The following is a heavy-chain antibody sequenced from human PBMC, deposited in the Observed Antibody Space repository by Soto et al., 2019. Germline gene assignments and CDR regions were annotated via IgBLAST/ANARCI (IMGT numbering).Heavy chain of an antibody. D-gene: IGHD3-10*01. J-gene: IGHJ6*03. CDR2: ISGSGGST. CDR3: TTDSSKYYYGSGSVYYYYKCV. CDR1: GFTFSSYA. V-gene: IGHV3-23*01. Sequence: EVQLLESGGGLVQPGGSLRLSCAASGFTFSSYAMSWVRQAPGKGLEWVSAISGSGGSTYYADSARGRFTISRDNSKNTLYLQMNSQRVYDTAVYYCTTDSSKYYYGSGSVYYYYKCVCCKGTTVTVSS.